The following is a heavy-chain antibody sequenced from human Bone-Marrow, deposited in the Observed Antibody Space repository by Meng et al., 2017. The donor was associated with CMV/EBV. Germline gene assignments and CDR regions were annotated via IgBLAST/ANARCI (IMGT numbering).Heavy chain of an antibody. D-gene: IGHD2-2*01. CDR2: ISYDGSNK. V-gene: IGHV3-30-3*01. CDR1: GFTFSSYA. J-gene: IGHJ4*02. Sequence: GESLKISCAASGFTFSSYAMHWVRQAPGKGLEWVAVISYDGSNKYYADSVKGRFTISRDNSKNTLYLQMNSLRAEDTAVYYCARAGSIVVVPAAMNYWGQGTLVTGSS. CDR3: ARAGSIVVVPAAMNY.